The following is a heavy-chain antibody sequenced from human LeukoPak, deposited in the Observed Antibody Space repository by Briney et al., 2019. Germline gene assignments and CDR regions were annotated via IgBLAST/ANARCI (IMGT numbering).Heavy chain of an antibody. D-gene: IGHD6-13*01. V-gene: IGHV3-30*04. CDR3: ARGGSSSWYVPLDF. J-gene: IGHJ4*02. CDR1: GFTLSSHA. CDR2: ISYDGSNK. Sequence: GGSLRLSCAASGFTLSSHAMHWVRRAPGKGLEWVAVISYDGSNKYYADSVKGRFTISRDNSKNTLYLQVKRLSAEDTAVYYCARGGSSSWYVPLDFWGQGTLVTVSS.